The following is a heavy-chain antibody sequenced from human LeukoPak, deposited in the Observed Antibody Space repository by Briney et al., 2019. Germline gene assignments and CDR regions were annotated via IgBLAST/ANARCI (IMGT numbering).Heavy chain of an antibody. CDR3: ARHRGDTYYFDY. CDR2: IIPILGIA. D-gene: IGHD3-10*01. V-gene: IGHV1-69*04. J-gene: IGHJ4*02. Sequence: SVKVSCKASGGTFSSYAISWVRQAPGQGLEWMGRIIPILGIANYAQKFQGRVTITADKSTSTAYMELSSLRSEDTAVYYCARHRGDTYYFDYWGQGTLVTVSS. CDR1: GGTFSSYA.